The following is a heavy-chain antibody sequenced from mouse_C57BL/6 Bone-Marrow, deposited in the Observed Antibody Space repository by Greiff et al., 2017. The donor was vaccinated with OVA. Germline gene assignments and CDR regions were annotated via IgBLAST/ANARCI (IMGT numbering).Heavy chain of an antibody. CDR1: GYTFTSYW. V-gene: IGHV1-64*01. D-gene: IGHD1-1*01. J-gene: IGHJ1*03. Sequence: VQLQQPGAELVKPGASVKLSCKASGYTFTSYWMHWVKQRPGQGLEWIGMIHPNSGSTNYNEKFKSKATLTVDKSSSTAYMQLSSLTSEDSAVYYYARSNPYYYGSSYGYWYFDVWGTGTTVTVSS. CDR3: ARSNPYYYGSSYGYWYFDV. CDR2: IHPNSGST.